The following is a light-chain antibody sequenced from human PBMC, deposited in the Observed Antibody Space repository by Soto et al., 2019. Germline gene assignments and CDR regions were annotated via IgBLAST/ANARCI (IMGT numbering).Light chain of an antibody. CDR1: QSVSTN. V-gene: IGKV3-15*01. CDR2: GAS. CDR3: QQYNNWPPLP. Sequence: IVMTQSPATLSVSPGERATLSCRASQSVSTNLAWYQQKPGQAPRLLIYGASTRATGIPARFSGSGSGTDFTLTISILQSEDFGVYYCQQYNNWPPLPFGGGTKVDI. J-gene: IGKJ4*01.